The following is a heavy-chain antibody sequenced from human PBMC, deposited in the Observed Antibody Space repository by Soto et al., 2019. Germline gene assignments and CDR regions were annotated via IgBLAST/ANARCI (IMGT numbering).Heavy chain of an antibody. CDR2: ISYDGSNK. CDR3: AKDAYSSGPLDY. CDR1: GFTFSSYG. V-gene: IGHV3-30*18. J-gene: IGHJ4*02. Sequence: QVQLVESGGGVVQPGRSLRLSCAASGFTFSSYGMHWVRQAPGKGLEWVAVISYDGSNKYYADSVKGRFTISRDNSKNTLYLQMNSLRAEDTAEYYCAKDAYSSGPLDYWGQGTLVTVSS. D-gene: IGHD6-19*01.